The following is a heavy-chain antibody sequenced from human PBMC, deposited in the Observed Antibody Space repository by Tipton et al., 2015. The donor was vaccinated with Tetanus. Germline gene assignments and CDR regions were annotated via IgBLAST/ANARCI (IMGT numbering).Heavy chain of an antibody. D-gene: IGHD3-10*01. Sequence: TLSLTCTVSGDSISSSEYYWGWIRQPPGKGLEWIGYIYYSGSTNYNPSLKSRVTISVDTSKNQFSLKLSSVTAADTAVYYCARGDMVRGVIWFDPWGQGTLVTVSS. J-gene: IGHJ5*02. V-gene: IGHV4-61*08. CDR1: GDSISSSEYY. CDR3: ARGDMVRGVIWFDP. CDR2: IYYSGST.